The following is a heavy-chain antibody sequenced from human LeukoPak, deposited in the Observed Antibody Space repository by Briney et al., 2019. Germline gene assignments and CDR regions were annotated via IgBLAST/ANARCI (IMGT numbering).Heavy chain of an antibody. CDR2: ITSSGSVI. Sequence: GGSLRLSCAASGFTLSDYYMSWVRQAPGKGLEWVSHITSSGSVINYADSVRGRFTISRDNAKNSLYLQMNSLRAEDTAVYYCAREYSGYDSAFDIWGQGTMVTVSS. CDR1: GFTLSDYY. J-gene: IGHJ3*02. D-gene: IGHD5-12*01. CDR3: AREYSGYDSAFDI. V-gene: IGHV3-11*01.